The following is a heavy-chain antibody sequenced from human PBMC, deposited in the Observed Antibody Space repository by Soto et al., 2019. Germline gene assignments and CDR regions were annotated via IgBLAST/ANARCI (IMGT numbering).Heavy chain of an antibody. CDR1: GFTFSSYG. CDR2: ISYDGSNK. Sequence: PGGSLRLSCAASGFTFSSYGIHWVRQAPGKGLEWVAVISYDGSNKYYADSVKGRFTISRDNSKNTLYLQMNSLRAEDTAVYYCARGERLDHAATIYYYYYYGMDIWGQGTTVTVSS. J-gene: IGHJ6*02. V-gene: IGHV3-30*03. D-gene: IGHD5-12*01. CDR3: ARGERLDHAATIYYYYYYGMDI.